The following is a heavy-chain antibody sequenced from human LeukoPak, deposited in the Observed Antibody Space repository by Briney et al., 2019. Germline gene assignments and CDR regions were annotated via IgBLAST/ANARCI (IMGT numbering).Heavy chain of an antibody. V-gene: IGHV3-48*03. CDR1: GFTFSSYE. Sequence: GGSLRLSCAASGFTFSSYEMNWVRQAPGKGLEWVSYISSSGSTIYYADSVKGRFTISRDNAKNSLYLQMHSLRAEDTAVYYCAKPGDGSGYYDYYYYGMDVWGQGTTVTVSS. CDR3: AKPGDGSGYYDYYYYGMDV. CDR2: ISSSGSTI. J-gene: IGHJ6*02. D-gene: IGHD3-22*01.